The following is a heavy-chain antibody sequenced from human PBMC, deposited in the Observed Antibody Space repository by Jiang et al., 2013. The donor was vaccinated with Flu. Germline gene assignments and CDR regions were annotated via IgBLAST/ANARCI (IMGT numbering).Heavy chain of an antibody. J-gene: IGHJ4*02. CDR2: IYYSGST. V-gene: IGHV4-39*01. CDR1: GGSISSSSYY. D-gene: IGHD2-15*01. CDR3: ANTDGYCSGGSCSDY. Sequence: LLKPSETLSLTCTVSGGSISSSSYYWGWIRQPPGKGLEWIGSIYYSGSTYYNPSLKSRVTISVDTSKNQFSLKLSSVTAADTAVYYCANTDGYCSGGSCSDYWGQGTLVTVSS.